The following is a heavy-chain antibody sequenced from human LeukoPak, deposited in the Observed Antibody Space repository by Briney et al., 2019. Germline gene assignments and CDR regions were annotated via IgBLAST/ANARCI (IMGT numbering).Heavy chain of an antibody. CDR1: GFTFSNAW. CDR2: IKSKTDGGTT. Sequence: PGGSLRLSCAASGFTFSNAWMSWVRQAPGKGLEWVGRIKSKTDGGTTDYAAPVKGRFTISRDDSKNTLYLQMNSLKTEDTAVYYCTTDGGKWELPYFDYWGQGTLVTVSS. J-gene: IGHJ4*02. D-gene: IGHD1-26*01. CDR3: TTDGGKWELPYFDY. V-gene: IGHV3-15*01.